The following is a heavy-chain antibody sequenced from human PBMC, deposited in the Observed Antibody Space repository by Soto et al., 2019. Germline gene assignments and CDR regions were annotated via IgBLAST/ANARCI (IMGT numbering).Heavy chain of an antibody. CDR1: VFTFSSYW. V-gene: IGHV3-7*01. CDR3: TRDFQGPLDYGMDV. CDR2: VKYDGSQT. D-gene: IGHD1-1*01. J-gene: IGHJ6*02. Sequence: PWWSLRLSCADSVFTFSSYWMSWFRQAPGQGLEWVANVKYDGSQTYYVGSVKGRFTISRDNAKNSLYLQMNSLRAEDTAVYYCTRDFQGPLDYGMDVWGQGTTVTVSS.